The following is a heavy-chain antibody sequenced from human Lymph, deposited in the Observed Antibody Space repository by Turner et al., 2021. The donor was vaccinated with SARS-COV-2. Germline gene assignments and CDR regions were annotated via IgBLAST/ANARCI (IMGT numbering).Heavy chain of an antibody. CDR3: ARVLTYGDYFDY. CDR2: IYSGGST. D-gene: IGHD4-17*01. Sequence: EVQLVESVGGLIQPGGSLRLSCAASEFTVSSNYMSWVRQAPGKGLEWVSIIYSGGSTYYADSVKGRFTISRDNSKNTLYLQMNSLRAEDTAVYYCARVLTYGDYFDYWGQGTLVTVSS. V-gene: IGHV3-53*01. J-gene: IGHJ4*02. CDR1: EFTVSSNY.